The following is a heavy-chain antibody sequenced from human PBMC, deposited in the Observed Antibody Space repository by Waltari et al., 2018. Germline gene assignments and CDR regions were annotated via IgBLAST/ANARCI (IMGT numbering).Heavy chain of an antibody. J-gene: IGHJ4*02. CDR1: GFTFSSYA. CDR3: ASLSGSYSRFDY. D-gene: IGHD1-26*01. V-gene: IGHV3-23*03. Sequence: EVQLLESGGGLVQPGGSLRLSCAASGFTFSSYAMSWVRQAPGKGLEWVSVIYSGGSSTYYADSVKGRFTISRDNSKNTLYLQMNSLRAEDTAVYYCASLSGSYSRFDYWGQGTLVTVSS. CDR2: IYSGGSST.